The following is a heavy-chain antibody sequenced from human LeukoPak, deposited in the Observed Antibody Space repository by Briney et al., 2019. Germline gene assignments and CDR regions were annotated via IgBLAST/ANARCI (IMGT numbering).Heavy chain of an antibody. J-gene: IGHJ4*02. CDR2: ISGNGGTT. CDR1: GFSFGSYG. D-gene: IGHD5-24*01. Sequence: PGGSLRLSCAASGFSFGSYGLSWVRQAPGKGPQWVSYISGNGGTTHYADSVEGRFTISRDNAKNSLYLQMNSLRAEDTAVYYCAKSRDGYNHGLYWGQGTLVTVST. V-gene: IGHV3-48*04. CDR3: AKSRDGYNHGLY.